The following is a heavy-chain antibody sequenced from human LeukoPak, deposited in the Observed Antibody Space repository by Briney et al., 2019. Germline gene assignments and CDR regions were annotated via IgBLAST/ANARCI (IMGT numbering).Heavy chain of an antibody. Sequence: LPGGSLRLSCAASGFTFSSYGMHWVRQAPGKGLEWVAVISYDGSSKYYADSVKGRFTISRDNSKNTLYLQMNSLRAEDTAVYYCARDLEAAAGRGSQINWGQGTLVTVSS. V-gene: IGHV3-30*03. J-gene: IGHJ4*02. CDR1: GFTFSSYG. D-gene: IGHD6-13*01. CDR2: ISYDGSSK. CDR3: ARDLEAAAGRGSQIN.